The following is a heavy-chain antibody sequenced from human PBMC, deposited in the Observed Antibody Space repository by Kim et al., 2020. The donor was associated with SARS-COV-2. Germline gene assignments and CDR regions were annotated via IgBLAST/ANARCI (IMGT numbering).Heavy chain of an antibody. D-gene: IGHD2-2*01. J-gene: IGHJ4*03. Sequence: ASVKVSCKTSGDTLSRYDINWVRQAPGQRLEWMGWMNPSSGNTGYAQTFQGRVAMTRDTSTSTAYVEVCSLTSEDTAVYYCASALNTTVPDAPYCFHDWGQGTMVTVSS. CDR2: MNPSSGNT. V-gene: IGHV1-8*01. CDR1: GDTLSRYD. CDR3: ASALNTTVPDAPYCFHD.